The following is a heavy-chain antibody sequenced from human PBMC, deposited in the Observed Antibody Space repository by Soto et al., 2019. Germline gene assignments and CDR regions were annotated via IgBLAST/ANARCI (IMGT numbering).Heavy chain of an antibody. J-gene: IGHJ3*02. V-gene: IGHV5-51*01. CDR3: ASLNYYGSGSSDAFDI. Sequence: PGESLKISCKGSGYSFTSYWIGWVRQMPGKGLEWMGIIYPGDSDTRYSPSFQGQVTISADKSISTAYLQWSSLKASDTAMYYCASLNYYGSGSSDAFDIWGHGTMVTVSS. CDR2: IYPGDSDT. D-gene: IGHD3-10*01. CDR1: GYSFTSYW.